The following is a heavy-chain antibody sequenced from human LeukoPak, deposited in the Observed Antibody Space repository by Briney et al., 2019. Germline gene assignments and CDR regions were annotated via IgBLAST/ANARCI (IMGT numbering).Heavy chain of an antibody. Sequence: GGSLRLSCAASGFTFSSYSMNWVRQAPGKGLEWVSSISSSSSSYIYYADSVKGRFTISRDNAKNSLYLQMNSLGAEDTAVYYCARDRDSGLLKGYYYYYYMDVWGKGTTVTVSS. J-gene: IGHJ6*03. V-gene: IGHV3-21*01. D-gene: IGHD5-12*01. CDR3: ARDRDSGLLKGYYYYYYMDV. CDR2: ISSSSSSYI. CDR1: GFTFSSYS.